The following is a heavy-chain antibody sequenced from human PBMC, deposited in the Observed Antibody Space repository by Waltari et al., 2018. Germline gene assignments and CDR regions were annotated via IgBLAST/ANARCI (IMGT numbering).Heavy chain of an antibody. V-gene: IGHV4-39*01. CDR1: GGSVNSWSDY. Sequence: QLQLQESGPGLVKPSGTLSLTCTVSGGSVNSWSDYWGWIRQPPGQRLEWIGTSYYTGSPYSTPALKSRVTMSVDTSRNQFSLSLHSGTAADTAVYYCARNSTVFGEEPPRAWFDPWGQGILVIVSS. CDR3: ARNSTVFGEEPPRAWFDP. CDR2: SYYTGSP. J-gene: IGHJ5*02. D-gene: IGHD3-3*01.